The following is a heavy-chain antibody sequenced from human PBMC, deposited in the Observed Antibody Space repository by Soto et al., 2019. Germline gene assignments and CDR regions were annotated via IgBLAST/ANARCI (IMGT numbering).Heavy chain of an antibody. J-gene: IGHJ5*02. CDR1: GFTFSGFA. CDR3: AKDPLYRAVVAHNWFAP. D-gene: IGHD2-15*01. CDR2: ISYDGRNK. V-gene: IGHV3-30*04. Sequence: GGSLRLSCAASGFTFSGFAMHWVRQAPGTGPEWVAVISYDGRNKYYADSVRGRFTMSRDNPKNTLYLQMNSLRAEDTAVYYCAKDPLYRAVVAHNWFAPWAQGTLVTGSS.